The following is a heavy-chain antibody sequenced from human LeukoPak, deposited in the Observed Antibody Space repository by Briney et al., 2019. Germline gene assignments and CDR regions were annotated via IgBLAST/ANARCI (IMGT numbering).Heavy chain of an antibody. CDR3: ARDGSAYNFDY. Sequence: GGSLRLSCAASGNYWMHWVRQAPGKGLVWVSHINSDGSWTSYADSVKGRFTISKDNAKNTLNLQMNSLRAEDTAVYFCARDGSAYNFDYWGQGVLVTVSS. CDR2: INSDGSWT. V-gene: IGHV3-74*01. CDR1: GNYW. D-gene: IGHD5-24*01. J-gene: IGHJ4*02.